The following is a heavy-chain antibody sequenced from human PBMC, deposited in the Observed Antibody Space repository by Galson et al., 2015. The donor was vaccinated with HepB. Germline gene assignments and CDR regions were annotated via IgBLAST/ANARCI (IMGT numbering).Heavy chain of an antibody. CDR1: GGTFSSYA. D-gene: IGHD3-3*01. CDR3: ARGDNRYYDFWSGYYSFDY. V-gene: IGHV1-69*04. Sequence: SVKVSCKASGGTFSSYAISWVRQAPGQGLEWMGRIIPILGIANYAQKFQGRVTITADKSTSTAYMELSSLRSEDTAVYYCARGDNRYYDFWSGYYSFDYWGQGTLVTASS. CDR2: IIPILGIA. J-gene: IGHJ4*02.